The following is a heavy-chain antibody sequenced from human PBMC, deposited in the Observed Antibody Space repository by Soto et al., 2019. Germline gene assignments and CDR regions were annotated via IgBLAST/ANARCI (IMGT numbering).Heavy chain of an antibody. CDR1: GFTFSSYG. Sequence: GGSLRLSCAASGFTFSSYGMHWVRQAPGKGLEWVAVIWYDGSNKYYADSVKGRFTISRDNSKNTLYLQMNSLRAEDTAVYYCARDKWLQLQLDYWGQGTLVTVSS. CDR3: ARDKWLQLQLDY. D-gene: IGHD5-12*01. V-gene: IGHV3-33*01. J-gene: IGHJ4*02. CDR2: IWYDGSNK.